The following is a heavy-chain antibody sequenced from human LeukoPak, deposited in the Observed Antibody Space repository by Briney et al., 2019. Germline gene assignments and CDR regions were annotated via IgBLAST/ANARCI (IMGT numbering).Heavy chain of an antibody. V-gene: IGHV3-33*01. CDR3: ARDRGTVNYFDY. CDR2: IWYDGSNK. J-gene: IGHJ4*02. D-gene: IGHD4-17*01. Sequence: GGSLRLSCAASGFTFSSYGMHWVRQAPGKGLEWVAVIWYDGSNKYYADSVKGRFTISRDNSKNTLYLQMNSLRAEDTAVYYCARDRGTVNYFDYWGQGTLVTVSS. CDR1: GFTFSSYG.